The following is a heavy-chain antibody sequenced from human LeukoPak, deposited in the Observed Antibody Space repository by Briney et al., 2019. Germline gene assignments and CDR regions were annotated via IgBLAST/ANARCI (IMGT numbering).Heavy chain of an antibody. CDR1: GFTFSSYS. V-gene: IGHV3-21*01. Sequence: GGSLRLSCAASGFTFSSYSMNWVRQAPGEGLEWVSSISSSSRYIYYADSVKGRFTISRDNAKNSLYLQMTSLRAEDTAVYYCARDQLAVAGSDYWGQGTLVTVPS. CDR2: ISSSSRYI. J-gene: IGHJ4*02. CDR3: ARDQLAVAGSDY. D-gene: IGHD6-19*01.